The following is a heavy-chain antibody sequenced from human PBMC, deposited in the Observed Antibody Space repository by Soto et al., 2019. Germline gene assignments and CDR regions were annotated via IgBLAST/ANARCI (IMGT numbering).Heavy chain of an antibody. V-gene: IGHV4-4*02. J-gene: IGHJ5*02. CDR3: ARAPGGYYYDSSGDNWFDP. CDR2: IYHSGST. Sequence: SETLSLTCAVSGDSISSSNWWSWVRQPPGKGLEWIGEIYHSGSTNYNPSLKSRVTISVDKSKNQFSLKLSSVTAADTAVYYCARAPGGYYYDSSGDNWFDPWGQGTLVTVSS. CDR1: GDSISSSNW. D-gene: IGHD3-22*01.